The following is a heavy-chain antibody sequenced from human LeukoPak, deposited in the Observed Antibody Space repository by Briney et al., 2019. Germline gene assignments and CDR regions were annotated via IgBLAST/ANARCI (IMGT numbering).Heavy chain of an antibody. CDR2: ISYDGSNK. Sequence: GRSLRLSCAASGFTFSSYGMHWVRQAPGKGLEWVAVISYDGSNKYYADSVKGRFTISRDNSKNTLYLQMSSLRAEDTAVYYCAKATTVNWGGYFDYWGQGTLVTVSS. D-gene: IGHD7-27*01. CDR3: AKATTVNWGGYFDY. J-gene: IGHJ4*02. V-gene: IGHV3-30*18. CDR1: GFTFSSYG.